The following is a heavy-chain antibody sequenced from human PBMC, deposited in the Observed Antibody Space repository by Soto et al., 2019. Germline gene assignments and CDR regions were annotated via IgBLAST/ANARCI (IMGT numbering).Heavy chain of an antibody. V-gene: IGHV3-30-3*01. D-gene: IGHD3-22*01. Sequence: LRLSCAASEFTFSDYAMHWVRQAPGKGLEWVAVISDDGDRVFYADSMKDRLTISRDNSKSTLFLQLTSLGPEDTALYYCARAHYHDSSGPNGHAFDIWGQGTLVTVSS. J-gene: IGHJ3*02. CDR3: ARAHYHDSSGPNGHAFDI. CDR2: ISDDGDRV. CDR1: EFTFSDYA.